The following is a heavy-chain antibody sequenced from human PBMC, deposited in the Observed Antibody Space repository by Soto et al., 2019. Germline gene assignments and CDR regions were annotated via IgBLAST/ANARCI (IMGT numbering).Heavy chain of an antibody. Sequence: QVTLKESGPVLVNPTETLTLTCTVSGFSLSNARMGVSWIRQPPGKALEWLAHIFSNDEKSYSTSLKSRLTISKDTSKSQVVLTMTNMDPVDTATYYCARICSSGWYGRYWYFDLWGRGTLVTVSS. CDR1: GFSLSNARMG. CDR2: IFSNDEK. J-gene: IGHJ2*01. CDR3: ARICSSGWYGRYWYFDL. D-gene: IGHD6-19*01. V-gene: IGHV2-26*01.